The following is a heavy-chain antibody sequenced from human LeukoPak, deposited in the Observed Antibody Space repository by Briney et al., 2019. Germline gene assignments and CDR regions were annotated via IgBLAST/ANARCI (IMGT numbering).Heavy chain of an antibody. J-gene: IGHJ6*03. Sequence: SQTLSLTCTVSGGSISSSSYYWGWIRQPPGKGLEWIGSIYYSGSTYYNPSLKSRVTISVDTSKNHFSLKLSSVTAADTAVYYCARHRLRYSSSWYYYYYMDVWGKGTTVTVSS. CDR3: ARHRLRYSSSWYYYYYMDV. D-gene: IGHD6-13*01. V-gene: IGHV4-39*01. CDR1: GGSISSSSYY. CDR2: IYYSGST.